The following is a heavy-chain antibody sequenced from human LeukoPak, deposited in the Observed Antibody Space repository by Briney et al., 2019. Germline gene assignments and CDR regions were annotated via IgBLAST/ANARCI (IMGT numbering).Heavy chain of an antibody. CDR2: IIPIFGTA. J-gene: IGHJ5*02. Sequence: GASVKVSCKASGGTFSSYAISWVRQAPGQGLEWMGGIIPIFGTANYAQEFQGRVTITADKSTSTAYMELSSLRSEDTAVYYCARDRYSSSWPNWFDPWGQGTLVTVSS. D-gene: IGHD6-13*01. CDR3: ARDRYSSSWPNWFDP. V-gene: IGHV1-69*06. CDR1: GGTFSSYA.